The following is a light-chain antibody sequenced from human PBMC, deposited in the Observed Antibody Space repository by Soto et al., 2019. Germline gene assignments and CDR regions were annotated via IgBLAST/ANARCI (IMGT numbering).Light chain of an antibody. CDR2: AAS. CDR3: RQYYIYPST. V-gene: IGKV1-8*01. J-gene: IGKJ3*01. CDR1: QGISSY. Sequence: AIRRTQSPSSLSASTGDRVTITSRASQGISSYLAWYQQTPGKAPKLLIYAASTLQSGVPSRFSGSGSGTDSTLTISCXQSEDFAPYYCRQYYIYPSTFGPGTKVDIK.